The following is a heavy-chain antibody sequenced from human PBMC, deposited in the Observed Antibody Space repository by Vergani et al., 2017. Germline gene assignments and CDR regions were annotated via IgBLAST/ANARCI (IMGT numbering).Heavy chain of an antibody. D-gene: IGHD2-15*01. J-gene: IGHJ5*02. CDR1: GGSISSGGYY. V-gene: IGHV4-31*03. CDR3: ARDQEDCSGGSCYSGSGWFDP. Sequence: QVQLQESGPGLVKPSQTLSLTCTVSGGSISSGGYYWSWIRQHPGKGLEWIGYIYYSGSTYYNPSLKSRVTISVDTSKNQFSLKLGSVTAADTAVYYCARDQEDCSGGSCYSGSGWFDPWGQGTLVTVSS. CDR2: IYYSGST.